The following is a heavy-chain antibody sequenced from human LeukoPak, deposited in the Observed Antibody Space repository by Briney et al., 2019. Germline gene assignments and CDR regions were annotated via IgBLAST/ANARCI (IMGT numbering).Heavy chain of an antibody. V-gene: IGHV3-48*03. D-gene: IGHD6-6*01. Sequence: GGSLRLSCEASGFPFSTSRMNWVRQAPGKGLEWVAYINPAGTPIHYADSVGGRFTISRDNAKNSLFLQMDGLRAEDTAVYYCARDLTTSSTAYFHHWGQGTLVTVSS. CDR2: INPAGTPI. CDR1: GFPFSTSR. CDR3: ARDLTTSSTAYFHH. J-gene: IGHJ1*01.